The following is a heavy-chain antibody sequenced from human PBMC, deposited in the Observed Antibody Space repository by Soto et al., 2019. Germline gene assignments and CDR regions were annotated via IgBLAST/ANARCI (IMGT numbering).Heavy chain of an antibody. CDR2: INHSGST. V-gene: IGHV4-34*01. CDR1: CGSFIGYY. J-gene: IGHJ4*02. Sequence: SETLSLTCAFYCGSFIGYYWSWIRQPPGKGLEWIGEINHSGSTNYNPSLKSRVTISVDTPKNQFSLKLSSVTAADTAVYYCARGGSWYEYYFDYWGQGTLVTVSS. CDR3: ARGGSWYEYYFDY. D-gene: IGHD6-13*01.